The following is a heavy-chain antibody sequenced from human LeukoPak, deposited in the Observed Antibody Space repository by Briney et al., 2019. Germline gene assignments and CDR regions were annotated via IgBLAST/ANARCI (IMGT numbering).Heavy chain of an antibody. CDR3: ARGAVAGIYHFDF. V-gene: IGHV3-48*01. CDR2: ISSGSSTI. D-gene: IGHD6-19*01. Sequence: GGSLRLSCAASGFTFSSYSMNWVRQAPGKGLEWVSYISSGSSTIYYADSVKGRFTISRDNAENSLYPQMNSLRVEDTAVFYCARGAVAGIYHFDFWGQGTLVTVSS. J-gene: IGHJ4*02. CDR1: GFTFSSYS.